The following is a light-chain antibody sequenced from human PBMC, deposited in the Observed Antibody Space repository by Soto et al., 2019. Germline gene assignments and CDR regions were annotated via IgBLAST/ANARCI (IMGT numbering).Light chain of an antibody. J-gene: IGLJ2*01. V-gene: IGLV2-14*01. CDR2: EVS. CDR1: SSDVGYYNY. Sequence: QSVLTQPASVSGSPGQSITLSCTGTSSDVGYYNYVSWYQQHPGTAPKLMIYEVSNRPSGVSYRFSGSKSGNTASLTISGLQAEDEADYYCSSYLSGSTPVLFGGGTKVTVL. CDR3: SSYLSGSTPVL.